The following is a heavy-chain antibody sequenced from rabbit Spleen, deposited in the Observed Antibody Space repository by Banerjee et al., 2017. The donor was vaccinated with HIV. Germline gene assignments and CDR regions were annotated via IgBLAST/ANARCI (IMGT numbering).Heavy chain of an antibody. D-gene: IGHD6-1*01. J-gene: IGHJ4*01. V-gene: IGHV1S45*01. CDR3: ARDYIGGYSGYGYVGL. Sequence: LEESGGGLVKPGGTLTLTCTVSGFSFSSNWICWVRQAPGKGLEWIGCIYAGSSGSTYYASWAKGRFTISKTSSTTVTLQMTSLTAADTATYFCARDYIGGYSGYGYVGLWGPGTLVTVS. CDR1: GFSFSSNW. CDR2: IYAGSSGST.